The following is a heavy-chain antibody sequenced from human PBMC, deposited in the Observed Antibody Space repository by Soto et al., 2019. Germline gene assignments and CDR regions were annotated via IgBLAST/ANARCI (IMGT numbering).Heavy chain of an antibody. V-gene: IGHV4-30-4*01. CDR2: IYYSGNT. CDR3: ARWGTQLWQNFIDY. Sequence: LSLTCTVSGGSISTGDYYWSWIRQPPGKGLEWIGYIYYSGNTYYNPSLKSRLTISIDTSRNQFSLKLSSVTAADTAVYYCARWGTQLWQNFIDYWGQGTLVTVSS. CDR1: GGSISTGDYY. J-gene: IGHJ4*02. D-gene: IGHD5-18*01.